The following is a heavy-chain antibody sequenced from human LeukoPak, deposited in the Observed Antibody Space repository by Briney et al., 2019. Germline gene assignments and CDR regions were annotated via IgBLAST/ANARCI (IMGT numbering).Heavy chain of an antibody. CDR3: ARGEYGSGSYHIDY. V-gene: IGHV3-21*01. CDR1: GFTFSSYA. CDR2: ISSSSSYI. D-gene: IGHD3-10*01. Sequence: GGSLRLSCAASGFTFSSYAMSWVRQAPGKGLEWVSFISSSSSYIYYADSVKGRFTISRDNAKNSLYLQMNSLRAEDTAVYYCARGEYGSGSYHIDYWGQGTLVTVSS. J-gene: IGHJ4*02.